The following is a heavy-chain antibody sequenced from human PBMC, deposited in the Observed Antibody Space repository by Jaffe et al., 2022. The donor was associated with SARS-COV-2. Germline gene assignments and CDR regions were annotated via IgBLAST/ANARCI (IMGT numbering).Heavy chain of an antibody. V-gene: IGHV2-5*01. J-gene: IGHJ5*01. CDR3: VHRRRGYYESSGYGFDS. CDR2: IYWNDVR. Sequence: QITLKESGPTLVKPTQTLTLTCTFSGFSLSTPEMGVGWIRQPPGKALEWLALIYWNDVRRYSPSLKTRLTITKDTSKNQVVLTMTNMDPVDTATYYCVHRRRGYYESSGYGFDSWGQGTLVSVSS. D-gene: IGHD3-22*01. CDR1: GFSLSTPEMG.